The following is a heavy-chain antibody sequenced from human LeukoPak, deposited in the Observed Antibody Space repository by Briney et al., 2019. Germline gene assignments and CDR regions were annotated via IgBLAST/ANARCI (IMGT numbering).Heavy chain of an antibody. CDR1: GYSISRGYH. CDR2: IYHSGST. Sequence: PSETLSLTCAVSGYSISRGYHWGWIRQPPGKGLEWIGSIYHSGSTYYNSSLKSRVTISVDTSKNQFSPKVSSVTAADTAVYYCARVNWNPDYWGQGTLVTVSS. CDR3: ARVNWNPDY. D-gene: IGHD1-1*01. V-gene: IGHV4-38-2*01. J-gene: IGHJ4*02.